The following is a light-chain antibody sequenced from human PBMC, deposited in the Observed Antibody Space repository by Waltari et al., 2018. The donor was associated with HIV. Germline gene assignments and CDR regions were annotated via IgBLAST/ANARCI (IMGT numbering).Light chain of an antibody. Sequence: QSALTQPPSASGSPGQSVTISCTGTRSDIGAYNYVPWFQQHPGKAPKLMIFDVSKRPSGVPDRFSGSKSGNTASLTVSGLQAEDEADYYCASHAGSKDVFGGGTKLTVL. CDR1: RSDIGAYNY. CDR3: ASHAGSKDV. CDR2: DVS. J-gene: IGLJ2*01. V-gene: IGLV2-8*01.